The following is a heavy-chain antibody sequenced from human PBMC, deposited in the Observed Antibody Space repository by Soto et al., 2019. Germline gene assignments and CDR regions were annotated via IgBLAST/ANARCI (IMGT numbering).Heavy chain of an antibody. CDR1: GGSVSSGSYY. Sequence: PSETLSLTCTVSGGSVSSGSYYWSWIRQPPGKGLELIGYVYYSGSTNYNPSLKSRVTISVDTSKNQFSLKLRSVTAADTAVYYCARGRAQEWLGRFFDYWGQGTLVTVS. CDR2: VYYSGST. CDR3: ARGRAQEWLGRFFDY. D-gene: IGHD6-19*01. V-gene: IGHV4-61*01. J-gene: IGHJ4*02.